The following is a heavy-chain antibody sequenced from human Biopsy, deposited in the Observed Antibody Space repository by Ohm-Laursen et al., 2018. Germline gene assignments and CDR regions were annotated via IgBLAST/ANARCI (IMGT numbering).Heavy chain of an antibody. D-gene: IGHD3-10*01. Sequence: SLRLSCSASGLSIGTNYMTWVRQAPGKGLDWVSIIFAGGGRTYYADPVKGRFTISRDISENTVSLQMNSLRAEDTAVYYCARTIMVGGVILNYFDYWGQGTLVTVSS. CDR2: IFAGGGRT. V-gene: IGHV3-53*01. CDR3: ARTIMVGGVILNYFDY. J-gene: IGHJ4*02. CDR1: GLSIGTNY.